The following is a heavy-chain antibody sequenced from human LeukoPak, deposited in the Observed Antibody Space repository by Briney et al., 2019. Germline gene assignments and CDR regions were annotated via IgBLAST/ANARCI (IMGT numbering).Heavy chain of an antibody. Sequence: ASVKVSCKTSGYTFTNFDINWVRRAPGQGLEWMAWLTPNSGNAGYTQKLQGRVTVTRNTSVSTAYMELISLRYEDTAVYYCTRGDYWGQGTLVTVSS. V-gene: IGHV1-8*01. CDR3: TRGDY. J-gene: IGHJ4*02. CDR2: LTPNSGNA. CDR1: GYTFTNFD.